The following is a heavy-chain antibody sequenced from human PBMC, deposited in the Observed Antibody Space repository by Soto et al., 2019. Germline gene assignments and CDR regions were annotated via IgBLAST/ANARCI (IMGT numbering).Heavy chain of an antibody. CDR2: INHSGGT. V-gene: IGHV4-34*01. D-gene: IGHD4-17*01. J-gene: IGHJ4*02. CDR1: GGSFSGYY. CDR3: ARGLGRVTTRSNFDY. Sequence: SETLSLTCAVYGGSFSGYYWSWIRQPPGKGLEWIGEINHSGGTNYNPSLKSRVTISVDTSKNQFSLKLSSVTAADTAVYYCARGLGRVTTRSNFDYWGQGTLVTVSS.